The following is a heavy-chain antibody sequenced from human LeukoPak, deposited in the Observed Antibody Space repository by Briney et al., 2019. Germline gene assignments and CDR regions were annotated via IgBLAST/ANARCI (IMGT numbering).Heavy chain of an antibody. V-gene: IGHV4-34*01. CDR1: GGSFSGYY. Sequence: NPSETLSLTCAVYGGSFSGYYWSWIRQPPGKGLEWIGEINHSGSTNYNPSLKSRVTISVDTSKNQFSLKLSSVTAADTAVYYCASRTYYYDSSGYGMIWGQGTMVTVSS. D-gene: IGHD3-22*01. J-gene: IGHJ3*02. CDR3: ASRTYYYDSSGYGMI. CDR2: INHSGST.